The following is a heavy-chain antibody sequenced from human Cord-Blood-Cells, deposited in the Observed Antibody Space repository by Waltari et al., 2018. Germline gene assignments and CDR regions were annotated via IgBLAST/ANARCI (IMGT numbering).Heavy chain of an antibody. CDR2: IYHSGST. D-gene: IGHD7-27*01. CDR1: GYSISSGYY. Sequence: QVQLQESGPGLVKPSETLSLTCTVSGYSISSGYYWGWIRQPPGKGLEWIGSIYHSGSTYYTPSLKSRVTISVDTSKNQFSLRLSSVTAADTAVYYCARVVNWGGYFDYWGQGTLVTVSS. CDR3: ARVVNWGGYFDY. V-gene: IGHV4-38-2*02. J-gene: IGHJ4*02.